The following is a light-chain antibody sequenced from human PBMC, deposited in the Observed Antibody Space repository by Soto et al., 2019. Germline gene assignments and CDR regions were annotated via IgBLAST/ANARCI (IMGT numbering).Light chain of an antibody. CDR2: GAS. Sequence: EIVLTQSRGTLSLSPGESATLSCMASQSVSSSYLAWYQQKPGQAPRLLIYGASSRATGIPDRFSGSGSGTDFTLTISRLEPEDFAVYYCQQYGSSPWTFGQGTKVDIK. J-gene: IGKJ1*01. CDR3: QQYGSSPWT. CDR1: QSVSSSY. V-gene: IGKV3-20*01.